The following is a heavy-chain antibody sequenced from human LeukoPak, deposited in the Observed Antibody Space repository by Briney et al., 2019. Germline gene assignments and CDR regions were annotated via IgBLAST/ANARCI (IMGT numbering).Heavy chain of an antibody. Sequence: PGGSLRLSCAASGLILSSYGIHWVRQAPGKGLEWVAVIWYDGTNIYYGDSVKGRFSISRDNSKNTVYLQMDSLRAEDTAVYYCARDTGGAFGNSVNYFDYWGQGTLVTVSS. CDR3: ARDTGGAFGNSVNYFDY. D-gene: IGHD4-23*01. J-gene: IGHJ4*02. CDR2: IWYDGTNI. CDR1: GLILSSYG. V-gene: IGHV3-33*01.